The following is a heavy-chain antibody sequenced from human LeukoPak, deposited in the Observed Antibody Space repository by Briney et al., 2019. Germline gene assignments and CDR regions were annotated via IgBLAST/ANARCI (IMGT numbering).Heavy chain of an antibody. Sequence: PGGSLRLSCVASGFAVGSNYMSWVRQAPGKGLEWVALIWYDGSNKYYTDSVKGRLTISRDNSKNTLYLQMNSLRAEDTAIYYCAREGPRGNSQFDYWGQGTLVTVSS. CDR3: AREGPRGNSQFDY. CDR2: IWYDGSNK. J-gene: IGHJ4*02. CDR1: GFAVGSNY. V-gene: IGHV3-33*08. D-gene: IGHD2/OR15-2a*01.